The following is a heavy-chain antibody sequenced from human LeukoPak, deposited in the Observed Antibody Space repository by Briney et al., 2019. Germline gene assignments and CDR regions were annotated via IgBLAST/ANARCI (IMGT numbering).Heavy chain of an antibody. V-gene: IGHV4-34*01. Sequence: SETLSLTCAVYGGSFSGYYWSWIRQPPGKGLEWIGEINHSGSTNYNPSLKSRVTISVDTSKDQFSLKLSSVTAADTAVYYCARRRYVDYWGQGTLVTVSS. CDR2: INHSGST. CDR1: GGSFSGYY. CDR3: ARRRYVDY. J-gene: IGHJ4*02.